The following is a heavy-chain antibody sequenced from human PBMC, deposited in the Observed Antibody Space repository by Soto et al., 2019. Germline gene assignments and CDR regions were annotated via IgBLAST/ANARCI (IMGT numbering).Heavy chain of an antibody. V-gene: IGHV3-30*02. J-gene: IGHJ4*02. Sequence: QVHLVESGGGVVQPGGSLRLACGAAGFRFSNFGIHLVRHAPGKGLEWVAFIRYDGRDKYYVDSVKGRFTISRDNSKNTLSLQMSSLRVEDTAVYYCARDILSSGYKHFDCWGQGTLVNVSS. D-gene: IGHD6-19*01. CDR1: GFRFSNFG. CDR2: IRYDGRDK. CDR3: ARDILSSGYKHFDC.